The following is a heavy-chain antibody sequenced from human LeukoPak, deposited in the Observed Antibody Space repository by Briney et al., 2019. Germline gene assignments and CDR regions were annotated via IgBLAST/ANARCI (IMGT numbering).Heavy chain of an antibody. J-gene: IGHJ4*02. D-gene: IGHD2-21*01. Sequence: SETLSLTRAVSGGAFRVYYWTWIGQAPGEGLEGIGETTPRGTSHYNPSLKSRVNISGHMAKNQFSLELSSVSAAHRAVYYCARMWPGRLGGPLGSSDYWGQGTLVTVSS. CDR1: GGAFRVYY. CDR3: ARMWPGRLGGPLGSSDY. CDR2: TTPRGTS. V-gene: IGHV4-34*01.